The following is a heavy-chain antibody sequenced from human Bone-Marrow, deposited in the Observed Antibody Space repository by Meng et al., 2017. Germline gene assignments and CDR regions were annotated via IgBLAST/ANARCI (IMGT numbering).Heavy chain of an antibody. Sequence: PVECGWSFVRPVLFLGLSCAASGCVFVNDWMTLVRQAPGEGLELVGRIKRNTDGGTAEYAATVTGRFTISRDDSKSTLYLLMSGLRIDDTGVYYCTWDDKAVSDYWGQGTLVTVSS. D-gene: IGHD3-9*01. J-gene: IGHJ4*02. CDR1: GCVFVNDW. CDR3: TWDDKAVSDY. V-gene: IGHV3-15*02. CDR2: IKRNTDGGTA.